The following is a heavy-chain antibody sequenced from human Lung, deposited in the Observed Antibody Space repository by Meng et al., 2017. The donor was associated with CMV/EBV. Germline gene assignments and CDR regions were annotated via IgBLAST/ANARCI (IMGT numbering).Heavy chain of an antibody. CDR2: IIPIFGTA. CDR1: GGTFSSYA. V-gene: IGHV1-69*05. Sequence: SXXVSXKASGGTFSSYAISWVRQAPGQGLEWMGGIIPIFGTANYAQKFQGRVTITTDESTSTAYMELSSLRSEDTAVYYCARGGYQLLVYYYYYGMDVWXQGNXVNGAS. D-gene: IGHD2-2*01. CDR3: ARGGYQLLVYYYYYGMDV. J-gene: IGHJ6*01.